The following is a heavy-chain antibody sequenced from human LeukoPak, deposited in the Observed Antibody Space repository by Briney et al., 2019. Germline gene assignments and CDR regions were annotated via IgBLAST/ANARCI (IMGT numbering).Heavy chain of an antibody. D-gene: IGHD1-14*01. CDR3: AKLGYGTVDY. V-gene: IGHV3-23*01. CDR2: ISGSGGRT. CDR1: GFTFSSYA. J-gene: IGHJ4*02. Sequence: GGPLRLSCAASGFTFSSYAMSWVPQAPGKGLEWVSAISGSGGRTYYADSVKGRFTISRDNSKNTLYLQMDSLGAEDTAVYYCAKLGYGTVDYWGQGNLVTVFS.